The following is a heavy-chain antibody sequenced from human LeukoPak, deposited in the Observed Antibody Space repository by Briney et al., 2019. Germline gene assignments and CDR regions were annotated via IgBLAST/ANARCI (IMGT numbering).Heavy chain of an antibody. Sequence: GASVTVSFKASGGTFISYAISWVRQAPGQGLEWMGGIIPIFGTANYAQKFQGRVTITADESTSTAYMELSSLRSEDTAVYYCARGSSTSKEFDYWGQGTLVTVSS. D-gene: IGHD2-2*01. J-gene: IGHJ4*02. CDR2: IIPIFGTA. CDR1: GGTFISYA. CDR3: ARGSSTSKEFDY. V-gene: IGHV1-69*13.